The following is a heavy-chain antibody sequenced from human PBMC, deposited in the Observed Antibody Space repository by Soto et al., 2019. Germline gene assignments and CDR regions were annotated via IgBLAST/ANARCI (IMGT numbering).Heavy chain of an antibody. Sequence: DVQLLESGGGLGQPGGSLRLSCAASGFSVSKYAMIWVRQAPGKGQEWVSGITGSGGTIEYAASVRGRFTIFKDTSKNTVYLQMNSLRAEDTAMYYCAKDAIYNDGLWLAAEWGQGTLVTVS. V-gene: IGHV3-23*01. J-gene: IGHJ4*02. CDR1: GFSVSKYA. CDR3: AKDAIYNDGLWLAAE. CDR2: ITGSGGTI. D-gene: IGHD2-21*01.